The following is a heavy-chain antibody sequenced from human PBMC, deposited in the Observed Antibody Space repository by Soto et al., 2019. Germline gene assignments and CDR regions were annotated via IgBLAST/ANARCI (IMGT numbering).Heavy chain of an antibody. J-gene: IGHJ4*02. CDR2: FTGTSGHT. V-gene: IGHV3-23*01. D-gene: IGHD2-2*01. CDR3: AKGTRQSCSGATCYPFDF. Sequence: EVQLLESGGDLVQPGGSLRLSCTASGFIFSDYAMNWVRQAPGKRLEWVSSFTGTSGHTYYAGSVRGRFTISRDNSKNTLYLQMSSLRAEDTAIYYCAKGTRQSCSGATCYPFDFCVQGTLVAVSS. CDR1: GFIFSDYA.